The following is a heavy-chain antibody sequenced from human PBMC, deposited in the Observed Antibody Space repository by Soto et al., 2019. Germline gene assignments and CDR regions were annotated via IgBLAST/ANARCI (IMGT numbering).Heavy chain of an antibody. CDR1: GFTFSSYW. Sequence: EVQLVESGGGLVQPGGSLRLSCAASGFTFSSYWMSWVRQAPGKGLEWVANIKQDGREKYYVDSVKGRFTISRDNAKNSLSLQMTSLRAEDTAVYYCARVDGYNYGYGYYFDYWGQGTLVTVSS. CDR3: ARVDGYNYGYGYYFDY. V-gene: IGHV3-7*01. J-gene: IGHJ4*02. CDR2: IKQDGREK. D-gene: IGHD5-12*01.